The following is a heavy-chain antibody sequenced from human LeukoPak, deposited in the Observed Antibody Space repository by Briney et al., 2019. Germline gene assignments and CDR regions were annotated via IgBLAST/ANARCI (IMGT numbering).Heavy chain of an antibody. D-gene: IGHD1-26*01. Sequence: GGSLRLSCAASGFTFDDYTMHWVRQAPGKGLEWVSLISWDGGSTYYADSVKGRFTISRDNSKNSLYLQMNSLRTEDTALYYCAKDGGIYGSYGAFDIWGQGTMVTVSS. CDR2: ISWDGGST. J-gene: IGHJ3*02. CDR3: AKDGGIYGSYGAFDI. V-gene: IGHV3-43*01. CDR1: GFTFDDYT.